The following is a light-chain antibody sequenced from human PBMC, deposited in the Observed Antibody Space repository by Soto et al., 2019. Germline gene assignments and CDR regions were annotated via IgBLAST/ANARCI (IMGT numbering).Light chain of an antibody. Sequence: QSALTQPASVSGSPGQSITISCTGTSRDVGGYNDVSWYQQHPGKAPTLMIYKVSNPPSGFSNRFSGSKSGNTASLTISGLQAEDEAEYYYSSDTSSSTHWVFGGGTKVTVL. CDR3: SSDTSSSTHWV. J-gene: IGLJ3*02. V-gene: IGLV2-14*01. CDR2: KVS. CDR1: SRDVGGYND.